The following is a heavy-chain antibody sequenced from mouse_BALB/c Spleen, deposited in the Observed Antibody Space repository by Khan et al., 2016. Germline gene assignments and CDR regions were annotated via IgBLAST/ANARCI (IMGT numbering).Heavy chain of an antibody. CDR2: IRYSGST. Sequence: EVQLQESGPGLVKPSQSLSLTCTVTGYSITSDYAWNWIRQFPGNKLEWMGYIRYSGSTTYNPSLKSRISITRDTSKNQFFLQLSSVTTEDTATDDCTRSPTTTGYFDDWGAGTTVTVSS. CDR3: TRSPTTTGYFDD. CDR1: GYSITSDYA. D-gene: IGHD2-10*01. J-gene: IGHJ1*01. V-gene: IGHV3-2*02.